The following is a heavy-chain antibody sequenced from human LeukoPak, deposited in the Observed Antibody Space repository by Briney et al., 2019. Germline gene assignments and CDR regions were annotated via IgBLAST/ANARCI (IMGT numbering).Heavy chain of an antibody. D-gene: IGHD2-15*01. CDR2: INPNSGGT. CDR3: ARESVVAARGWFDP. CDR1: GYTFTGYY. V-gene: IGHV1-2*02. Sequence: ASVKVSCKASGYTFTGYYMHWVRQAPGQGLEWMGWINPNSGGTNYAQKFQGRVTITADKSTSTAYMELSSLRSEDTAVYYCARESVVAARGWFDPWGQGTLVTVSS. J-gene: IGHJ5*02.